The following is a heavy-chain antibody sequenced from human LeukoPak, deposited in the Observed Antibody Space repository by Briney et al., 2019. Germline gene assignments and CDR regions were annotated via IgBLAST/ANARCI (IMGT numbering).Heavy chain of an antibody. CDR3: VKVSPGYSSSWYEALDY. CDR1: GFTFSSYG. V-gene: IGHV3-30*18. CDR2: ISYDGSNK. J-gene: IGHJ4*02. Sequence: GRSLRLSCAASGFTFSSYGMLWLRQAPGKALEWVAVISYDGSNKYYADSVKGRFTISRDNSKNTLYLQMNSLRAEDTAVYYCVKVSPGYSSSWYEALDYWGQGTLVTVSP. D-gene: IGHD6-13*01.